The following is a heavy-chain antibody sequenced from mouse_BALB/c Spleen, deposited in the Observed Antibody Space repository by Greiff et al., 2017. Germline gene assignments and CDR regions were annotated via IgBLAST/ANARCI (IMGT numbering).Heavy chain of an antibody. CDR3: AYYYGSRYY. J-gene: IGHJ2*01. V-gene: IGHV3-2*02. D-gene: IGHD1-1*01. Sequence: EVQGVESGPGLVKPSQSLSLTCTVTGYSITSDYAWNWIRQFPGNKLEWMGYISYSGSTSYNPSLKSRISITRDTSKNQFFLQLNSVTTEDTATYYCAYYYGSRYYWGQGTTLTVSS. CDR1: GYSITSDYA. CDR2: ISYSGST.